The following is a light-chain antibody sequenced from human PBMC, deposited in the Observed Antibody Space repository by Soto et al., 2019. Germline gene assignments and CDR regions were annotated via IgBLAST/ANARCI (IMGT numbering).Light chain of an antibody. J-gene: IGLJ3*02. Sequence: QSALTQPASVSGSPGQSITISCSGTTSDVGRYNLVSWYQHHPGKAPKLLIYEGSKRPSGVSNRFSGSKSGNTASLTISGLKAEDEADYYCCSYAGSSTVVFGGGTKLTVL. V-gene: IGLV2-23*01. CDR3: CSYAGSSTVV. CDR1: TSDVGRYNL. CDR2: EGS.